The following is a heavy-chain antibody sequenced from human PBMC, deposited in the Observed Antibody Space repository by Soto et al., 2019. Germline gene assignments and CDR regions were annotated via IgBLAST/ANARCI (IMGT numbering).Heavy chain of an antibody. V-gene: IGHV3-9*01. Sequence: EVQVVESGGGLVQPGRSLRLSCAASGFSFDDYAMHWVRQAPGKGLEWVSGISWNSGTIGYADSVKGRFTISRDNAKNALYLQMDSLRADDKALYDCAKSSGGPANGMGVWGQGTTVTVFS. D-gene: IGHD3-10*01. J-gene: IGHJ6*02. CDR3: AKSSGGPANGMGV. CDR1: GFSFDDYA. CDR2: ISWNSGTI.